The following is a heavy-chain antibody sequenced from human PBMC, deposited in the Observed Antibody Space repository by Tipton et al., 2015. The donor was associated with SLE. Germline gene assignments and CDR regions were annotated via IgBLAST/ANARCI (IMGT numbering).Heavy chain of an antibody. Sequence: TLSLTCTVSGGSISSSSYYWGWIRQPPGKGLEWIGSIYYSGSTYYNPSLKSRVTISVDTSKNQFSLKLSSVTAADTAVYYCARDRGTDYYYYMDVWGKGTTVTVSS. D-gene: IGHD2-8*02. J-gene: IGHJ6*03. V-gene: IGHV4-39*07. CDR2: IYYSGST. CDR1: GGSISSSSYY. CDR3: ARDRGTDYYYYMDV.